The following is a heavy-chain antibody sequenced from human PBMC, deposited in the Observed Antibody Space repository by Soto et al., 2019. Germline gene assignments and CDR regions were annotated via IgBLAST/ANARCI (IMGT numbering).Heavy chain of an antibody. V-gene: IGHV1-58*01. CDR3: AATSLSGYSL. CDR1: GFLFSTSA. J-gene: IGHJ3*01. D-gene: IGHD5-12*01. CDR2: VVVGRGAT. Sequence: QMQVEQSGPEVKKPGTSLKVSCKTSGFLFSTSAVHWVRQSRGQRLEWIGWVVVGRGATNYAHPFQERVTITTDMSTTTAYLERTSLRSEDTAINYSAATSLSGYSLWGRGTMVTV.